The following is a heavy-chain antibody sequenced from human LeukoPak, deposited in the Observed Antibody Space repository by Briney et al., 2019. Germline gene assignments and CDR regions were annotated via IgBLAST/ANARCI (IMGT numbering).Heavy chain of an antibody. V-gene: IGHV3-74*01. CDR2: INSDGSST. CDR3: AKVFRKDGDFHLFDY. J-gene: IGHJ4*02. CDR1: GFTFSTYW. D-gene: IGHD4-17*01. Sequence: GGSLRLSCAASGFTFSTYWMHWVRQAPGKGLVWVSRINSDGSSTSYTDSVKGRFTISRDNSKNTLYLQMNSLRAEDTAVYYCAKVFRKDGDFHLFDYWGQGTLVTVSS.